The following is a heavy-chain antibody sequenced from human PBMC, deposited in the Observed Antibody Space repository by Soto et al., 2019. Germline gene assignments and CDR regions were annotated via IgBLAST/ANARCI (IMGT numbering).Heavy chain of an antibody. V-gene: IGHV3-33*01. J-gene: IGHJ4*02. CDR3: ARDGQRGPLVVGNYFDY. CDR2: IWYDGSNK. CDR1: GFTFSSYG. D-gene: IGHD2-15*01. Sequence: QVQLVESGGGVVQPGRSLRLSCAASGFTFSSYGMHWVRQAPGKGLEWVAVIWYDGSNKYYADSVKGRFTISRDNSKNTLDLQMNGLRAEDTAVYYCARDGQRGPLVVGNYFDYWGQGTLVTVSS.